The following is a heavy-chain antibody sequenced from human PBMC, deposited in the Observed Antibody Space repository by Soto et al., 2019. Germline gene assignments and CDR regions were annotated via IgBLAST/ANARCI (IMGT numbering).Heavy chain of an antibody. Sequence: SETLSLTCTVSGGSISSGVYYWSWIRQHPGKGLEWIGYIYYSDSTYSNPSLKSRVTISVDTSKNQYSLNLSAVAAAVTAWYYCARSYSGSYLGSWGQGTLVTVSS. CDR3: ARSYSGSYLGS. V-gene: IGHV4-31*03. CDR1: GGSISSGVYY. CDR2: IYYSDST. D-gene: IGHD1-26*01. J-gene: IGHJ4*02.